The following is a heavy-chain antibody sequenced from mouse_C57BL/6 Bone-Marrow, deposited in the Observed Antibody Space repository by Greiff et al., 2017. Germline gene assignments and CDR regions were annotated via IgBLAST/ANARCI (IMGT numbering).Heavy chain of an antibody. D-gene: IGHD2-4*01. V-gene: IGHV5-16*01. CDR1: GFTFSDYY. J-gene: IGHJ2*01. CDR3: ARGGLRNFDY. CDR2: INYDGSST. Sequence: EVQLVESEGGLVQPGSSMKLSCTASGFTFSDYYMAWVRQVPEKGLEWVANINYDGSSTYYLDSLESRFIISRDNAKNILYLQMSSLKSEDTATYYCARGGLRNFDYWGQGTTVTVSS.